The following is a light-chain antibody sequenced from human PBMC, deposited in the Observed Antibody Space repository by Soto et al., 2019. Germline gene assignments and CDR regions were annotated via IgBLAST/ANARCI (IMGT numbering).Light chain of an antibody. V-gene: IGKV1-5*03. J-gene: IGKJ1*01. CDR2: KAS. Sequence: DIQITQSPSTLSASVGDRVTITCRASQSISSWLAWYQQKPGKAPNLLIYKASSLQSGVPSRFSGSGSGTEFTLTISSLQPDDCGTYDCQQYNDKWTFGQGTKVEIK. CDR3: QQYNDKWT. CDR1: QSISSW.